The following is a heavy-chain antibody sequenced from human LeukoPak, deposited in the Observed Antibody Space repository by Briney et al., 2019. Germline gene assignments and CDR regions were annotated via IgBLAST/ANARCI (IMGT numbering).Heavy chain of an antibody. D-gene: IGHD3-22*01. J-gene: IGHJ3*02. CDR1: GYTFTSYY. CDR3: ARGDSSGYYDGEDAFDI. CDR2: INPSGGST. V-gene: IGHV1-46*01. Sequence: ASVKVSCKASGYTFTSYYMHWVRQAPGQGLEWMGIINPSGGSTSYAQKFQGRVTMTRDTSTSTVYMEPSSLRSEDTAVYYCARGDSSGYYDGEDAFDIWGQGTMVTVSS.